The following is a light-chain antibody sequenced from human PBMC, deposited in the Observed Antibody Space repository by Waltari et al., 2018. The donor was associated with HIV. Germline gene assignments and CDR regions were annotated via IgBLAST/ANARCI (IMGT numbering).Light chain of an antibody. V-gene: IGLV3-1*01. Sequence: SYELTQPPSVSESPGQTASISCSGDKLGDRYASWYQQRPGQSPVLIIYQDKKRPSGIPERFSGSNSGNTATLTISGTQTMDEADYYCQVWDYRGYVMFGGGTKLTVL. J-gene: IGLJ3*02. CDR2: QDK. CDR3: QVWDYRGYVM. CDR1: KLGDRY.